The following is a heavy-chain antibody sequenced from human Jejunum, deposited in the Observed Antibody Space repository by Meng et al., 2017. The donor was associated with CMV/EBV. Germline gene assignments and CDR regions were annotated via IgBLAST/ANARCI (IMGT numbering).Heavy chain of an antibody. J-gene: IGHJ4*02. Sequence: QGQLQESSPGLVRPSETLPLTCIVSGDSMRSNYWSWIRQSPGQGLEWIAYMSYSGSIADNPSLKSRVTISLDTSKNQFSLRLDSVTAADTAIYYCARLISYGRFDHWGQGGLVTVSS. CDR3: ARLISYGRFDH. D-gene: IGHD3-16*01. V-gene: IGHV4-59*08. CDR1: GDSMRSNY. CDR2: MSYSGSI.